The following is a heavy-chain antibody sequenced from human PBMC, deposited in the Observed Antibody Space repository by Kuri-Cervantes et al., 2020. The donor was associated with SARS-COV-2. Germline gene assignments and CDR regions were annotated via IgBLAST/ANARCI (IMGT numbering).Heavy chain of an antibody. CDR2: IYSGGST. Sequence: GESLKISCAASGLTVRSNYMSWVRQAPGKGLEWVSVIYSGGSTYYADSVKGGFTISRDSSKNMLYLQMNSLRAEDTAVYYCARERYGDYVSPYQYYGMDVWGQGTTVTVSS. J-gene: IGHJ6*02. CDR3: ARERYGDYVSPYQYYGMDV. CDR1: GLTVRSNY. D-gene: IGHD4-17*01. V-gene: IGHV3-53*01.